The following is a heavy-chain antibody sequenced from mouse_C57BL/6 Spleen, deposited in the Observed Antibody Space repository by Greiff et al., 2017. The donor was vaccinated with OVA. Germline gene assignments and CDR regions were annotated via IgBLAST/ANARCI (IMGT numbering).Heavy chain of an antibody. V-gene: IGHV14-2*01. CDR1: GFHFHDSS. J-gene: IGHJ3*01. CDR3: ALYGYDGFAY. CDR2: IDPEDGDT. Sequence: EVQLQQSGAALVNPGSSVKLSCTASGFHFHDSSMHWVKPRTEQGLEWIGRIDPEDGDTKYAPKFQGKATITADTSSNTAYLQLSGLTSEDTAVYYCALYGYDGFAYWGQGTLVTVSA. D-gene: IGHD2-2*01.